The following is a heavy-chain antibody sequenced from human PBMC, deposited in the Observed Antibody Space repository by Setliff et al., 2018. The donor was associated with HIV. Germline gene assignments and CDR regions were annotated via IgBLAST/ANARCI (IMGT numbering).Heavy chain of an antibody. D-gene: IGHD2-15*01. V-gene: IGHV4-31*03. Sequence: LSLTCTVSGGSITSGTYYWNWIRQHPGKGLEWIGYIYYSGSTYYNPSLKSRITISVDTSKNRFSLTLNSVTAADTAVYYCARDEGVLAATETYYYNGLDVWGQGTTVTVSS. CDR3: ARDEGVLAATETYYYNGLDV. J-gene: IGHJ6*02. CDR1: GGSITSGTYY. CDR2: IYYSGST.